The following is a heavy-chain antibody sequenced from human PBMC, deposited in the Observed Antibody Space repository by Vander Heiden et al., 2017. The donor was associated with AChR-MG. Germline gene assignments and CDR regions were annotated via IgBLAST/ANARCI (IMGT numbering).Heavy chain of an antibody. CDR1: GYTLTELS. CDR2: FDPEDGET. J-gene: IGHJ6*02. CDR3: ATATYGSGSYYNGGDYYYYYGMDV. Sequence: QVQLVQSGAEVKKPGASVKVSCKVSGYTLTELSMHWVRQAPGKGLEWMGGFDPEDGETIYAQKFQGRVTMTEDTSTDTAYMELSSLRSEDTAVYYCATATYGSGSYYNGGDYYYYYGMDVWGQGTTVTVSS. D-gene: IGHD3-10*01. V-gene: IGHV1-24*01.